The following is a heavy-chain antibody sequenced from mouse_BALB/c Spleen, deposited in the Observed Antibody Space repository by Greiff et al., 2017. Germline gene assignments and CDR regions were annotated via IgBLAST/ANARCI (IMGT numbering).Heavy chain of an antibody. D-gene: IGHD2-4*01. J-gene: IGHJ2*01. CDR1: GFTFSSFG. V-gene: IGHV5-17*02. Sequence: EVMLVESGGGLVQPGGSRKLSCAASGFTFSSFGMHWVRQAPEKGLEWVAYISSGSSTIYYADTVKGRFTISRDNPKNTLFLQMTSLRSEDTAMYYCARNYDYDDWGQGTTLTVSS. CDR2: ISSGSSTI. CDR3: ARNYDYDD.